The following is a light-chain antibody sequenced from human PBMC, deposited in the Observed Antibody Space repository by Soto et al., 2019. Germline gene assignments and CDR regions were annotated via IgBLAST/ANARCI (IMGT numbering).Light chain of an antibody. Sequence: DIQLTQSPISLCSAFLDRVSITCRASQGIRNELSWFQQRPGKAPKLLIYAASTLQSGVPSRFSGSGSGTEFTLTISSLQPEDFATYSCQQLNSYPLTFGGGTKV. CDR1: QGIRNE. CDR2: AAS. V-gene: IGKV1-17*01. J-gene: IGKJ4*01. CDR3: QQLNSYPLT.